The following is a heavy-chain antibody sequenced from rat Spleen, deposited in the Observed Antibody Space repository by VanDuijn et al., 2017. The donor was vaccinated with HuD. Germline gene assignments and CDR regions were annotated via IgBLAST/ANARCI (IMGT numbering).Heavy chain of an antibody. CDR3: ARQGYLRDWYFDF. CDR2: ITNTGGRT. Sequence: EVQLVESGGGLVQPGGSLKLSCVASGFTFNNYWMTWIRQAPGKGLEWVASITNTGGRTYYPGSVKGRVTISRDNAKSTLYLQMNSLKSDDTATYYCARQGYLRDWYFDFWGPGTMVTVSS. V-gene: IGHV5-31*01. D-gene: IGHD2-7*01. CDR1: GFTFNNYW. J-gene: IGHJ1*01.